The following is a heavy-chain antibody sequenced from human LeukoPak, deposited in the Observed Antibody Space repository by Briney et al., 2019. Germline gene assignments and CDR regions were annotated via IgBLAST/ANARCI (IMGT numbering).Heavy chain of an antibody. V-gene: IGHV1-2*02. Sequence: ASVKVSCKASGYTFTGYYMHWVRQAPGQGLEWMGWINPNSGGTNYAQKFQGRVTMTRDTSISTAYMELSRLRSDDTAVYYCAKEQHTIAAAGDFDYWGQGTLVTVSS. CDR1: GYTFTGYY. CDR3: AKEQHTIAAAGDFDY. CDR2: INPNSGGT. D-gene: IGHD6-13*01. J-gene: IGHJ4*02.